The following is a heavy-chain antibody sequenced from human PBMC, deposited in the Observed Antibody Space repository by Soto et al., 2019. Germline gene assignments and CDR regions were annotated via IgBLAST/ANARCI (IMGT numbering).Heavy chain of an antibody. D-gene: IGHD4-4*01. CDR1: GGSISSYY. CDR2: IYYSGST. V-gene: IGHV4-59*01. Sequence: SETLSLTCTVSGGSISSYYWSWIRQPPGKGLEWIGYIYYSGSTNYNPSLKSRVTISVDTSKNQFSLKLSSVTAADTAVYYCARSTVTTELCFDYWGQGTLVTV. J-gene: IGHJ4*02. CDR3: ARSTVTTELCFDY.